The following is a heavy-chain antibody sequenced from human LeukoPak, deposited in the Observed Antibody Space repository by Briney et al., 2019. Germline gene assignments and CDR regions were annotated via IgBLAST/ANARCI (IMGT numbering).Heavy chain of an antibody. CDR1: GGSISGYY. D-gene: IGHD2-8*01. V-gene: IGHV4-59*01. CDR2: ISYSGST. J-gene: IGHJ6*02. CDR3: ARTSPSCTSGVCDWSGMDF. Sequence: KPSETLSLTCTVSGGSISGYYWSWIRQPPGRGLDWIGYISYSGSTNYNPSLKSRVTISADTSKNQFSLRLSSVTAADTAVYYCARTSPSCTSGVCDWSGMDFWGQGTTVTASS.